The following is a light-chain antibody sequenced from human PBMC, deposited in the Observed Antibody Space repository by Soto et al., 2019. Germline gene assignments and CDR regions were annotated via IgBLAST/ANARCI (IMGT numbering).Light chain of an antibody. CDR1: SSDVGTYNL. J-gene: IGLJ3*02. CDR2: EVT. Sequence: QSALTQPASVSGSPGQSITISCTGTSSDVGTYNLVSWYQQHPGKAPKLMIYEVTKRPSGVSNRFSGSKSGNTASLTISGLQAEDEAAYYCCSYAGSSTSYWMFSGGTKLTVL. V-gene: IGLV2-23*02. CDR3: CSYAGSSTSYWM.